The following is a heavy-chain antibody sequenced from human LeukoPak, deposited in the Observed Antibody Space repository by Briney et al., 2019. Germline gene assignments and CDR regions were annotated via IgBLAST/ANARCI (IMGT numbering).Heavy chain of an antibody. V-gene: IGHV5-51*01. CDR3: AREGGYCGYDSPVPLLY. CDR1: GYSFTSYW. Sequence: GESLKISCMGSGYSFTSYWIGWVRQMPGKGLEWMGIIYPGDSDTRYSPSFQGQVTISADKSISTAYLQWSSLKASDTAMYYCAREGGYCGYDSPVPLLYWGQGTLVTVSS. CDR2: IYPGDSDT. D-gene: IGHD5-12*01. J-gene: IGHJ4*02.